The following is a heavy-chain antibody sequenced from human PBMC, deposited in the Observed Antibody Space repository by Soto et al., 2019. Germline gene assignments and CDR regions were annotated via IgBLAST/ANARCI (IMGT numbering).Heavy chain of an antibody. CDR2: IIPIFGTA. CDR3: ARDETYYYDSSGYYYPDAFDI. V-gene: IGHV1-69*13. D-gene: IGHD3-22*01. J-gene: IGHJ3*02. Sequence: SVKVSCKASGGTFSSNAISWVRQAPGQGLEWMGGIIPIFGTANYAQKFQGRVTITADESTSTAYMELSSLRSEDTAVYYCARDETYYYDSSGYYYPDAFDIWGQGKMVPVSS. CDR1: GGTFSSNA.